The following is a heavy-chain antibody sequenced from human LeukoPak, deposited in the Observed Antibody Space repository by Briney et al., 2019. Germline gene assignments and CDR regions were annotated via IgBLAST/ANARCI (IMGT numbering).Heavy chain of an antibody. V-gene: IGHV3-7*01. CDR2: IGQDGSET. D-gene: IGHD3-22*01. CDR3: AIPSSYDGSRYYHAY. CDR1: GISFGSYW. J-gene: IGHJ4*02. Sequence: GGSLRLSCAASGISFGSYWVTWVRQAPGKGLEGVANIGQDGSETVYVGSVKRRFTISRHNARKLLFLQMNSLRADDTAVYYCAIPSSYDGSRYYHAYWGQGTLVSVSS.